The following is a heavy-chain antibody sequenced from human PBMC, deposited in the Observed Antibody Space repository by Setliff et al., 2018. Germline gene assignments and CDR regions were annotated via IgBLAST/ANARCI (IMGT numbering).Heavy chain of an antibody. J-gene: IGHJ6*03. Sequence: GASVKVSCKASGYSFSTYAMSWIRQAPGQGLEWMGWINTHTGNPSYAQGFTGRFVFSLDTSVSTAYLQISSLQPEDTAMYYCARASRFAPIVWKGDYYMDVWGKGTTVTVSS. D-gene: IGHD3-16*02. CDR1: GYSFSTYA. V-gene: IGHV7-4-1*02. CDR3: ARASRFAPIVWKGDYYMDV. CDR2: INTHTGNP.